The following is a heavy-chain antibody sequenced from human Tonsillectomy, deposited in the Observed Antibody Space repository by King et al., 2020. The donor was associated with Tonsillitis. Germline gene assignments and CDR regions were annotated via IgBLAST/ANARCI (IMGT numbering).Heavy chain of an antibody. CDR2: IYYRSKWFN. J-gene: IGHJ4*02. V-gene: IGHV6-1*01. CDR3: ARDHNWSFDY. Sequence: VQLQQSGPGLVKPSQTLSLTCAISGDSVSTNGVAWNWIRQSPSRGLEWLGRIYYRSKWFNDPAESVKSRITINLDTSRNQFSLQLNSVTPEDTAVYYCARDHNWSFDYWGQGTLVTVSS. CDR1: GDSVSTNGVA. D-gene: IGHD1-20*01.